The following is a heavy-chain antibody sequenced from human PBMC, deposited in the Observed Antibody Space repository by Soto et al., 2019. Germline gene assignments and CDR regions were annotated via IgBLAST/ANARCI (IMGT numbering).Heavy chain of an antibody. CDR1: GYSFTSYW. V-gene: IGHV5-51*01. D-gene: IGHD6-13*01. CDR2: IYPGDSDT. Sequence: GESLKISCKGSGYSFTSYWIGWVRQMPGKGLEWMGIIYPGDSDTRYSPSFQGQVTISADKSISTAYLQWSSLKASDTAMYYCARQYSSSWYHEYYFDYWGQGTLVTVSS. J-gene: IGHJ4*02. CDR3: ARQYSSSWYHEYYFDY.